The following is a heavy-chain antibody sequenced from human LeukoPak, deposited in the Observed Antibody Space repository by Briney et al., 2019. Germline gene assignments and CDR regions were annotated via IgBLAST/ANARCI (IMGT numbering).Heavy chain of an antibody. Sequence: ASVRVSCKASGYTFTSYDIIWVRQAPGQGLEWMGWISVYNGNTNYAQKLQGRVTMTTDTSTSTAYMELRSLRSDDTAVHYCARGPAWGYYFDYWGQGTLVTVSS. D-gene: IGHD3-16*01. CDR1: GYTFTSYD. V-gene: IGHV1-18*01. CDR2: ISVYNGNT. J-gene: IGHJ4*02. CDR3: ARGPAWGYYFDY.